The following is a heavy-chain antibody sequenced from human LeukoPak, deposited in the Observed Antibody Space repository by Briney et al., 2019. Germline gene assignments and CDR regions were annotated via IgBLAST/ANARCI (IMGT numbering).Heavy chain of an antibody. D-gene: IGHD3-3*01. CDR1: GFTFSSYA. CDR3: AKDTQGYYDFWSGHYYFDY. CDR2: ISGSGGST. J-gene: IGHJ4*02. V-gene: IGHV3-23*01. Sequence: GGSLRLSSAASGFTFSSYAMSWVRQAPGKGLEWVSAISGSGGSTYYADSVKGRFTISRDNSKNTLYLQMNSLRAEDTAVYYCAKDTQGYYDFWSGHYYFDYWGQGTLVTVSS.